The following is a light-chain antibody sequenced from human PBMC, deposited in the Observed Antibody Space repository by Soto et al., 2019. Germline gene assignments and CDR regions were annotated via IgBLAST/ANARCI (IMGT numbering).Light chain of an antibody. Sequence: EIVLTQSPGTLSSSPGERVTLSCRASQSVGGSFLAWYHQKPGQAPRLLMSGASSRASGIPNRLSGSGSGTDFTLTIRRLEPEDFGIYYCQQYARSTTFGQGTRLEIK. CDR1: QSVGGSF. CDR3: QQYARSTT. J-gene: IGKJ5*01. CDR2: GAS. V-gene: IGKV3-20*01.